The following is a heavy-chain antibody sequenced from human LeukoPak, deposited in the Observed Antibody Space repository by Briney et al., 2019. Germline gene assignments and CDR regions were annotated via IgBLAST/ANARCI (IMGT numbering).Heavy chain of an antibody. CDR2: ISYDGSNK. Sequence: GGSLRLSCAASGFMFSEYGMHWVRQAPGKGLEWVAVISYDGSNKYYADSVKGRFTISRDNSKNTLYLQMNSLRAEDTAVYYCAREAPFQHWGQGTLVTVSS. J-gene: IGHJ1*01. V-gene: IGHV3-30*19. CDR1: GFMFSEYG. CDR3: AREAPFQH.